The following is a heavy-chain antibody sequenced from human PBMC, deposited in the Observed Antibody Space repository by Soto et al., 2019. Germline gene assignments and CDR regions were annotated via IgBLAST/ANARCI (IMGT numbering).Heavy chain of an antibody. Sequence: QVQLQESGPGLVKPSDTLSLTCAVSGYSISSSNWWGWIRQPPGKGLEWIGYIYYSGTTYYNPSLKXRXPXSXYTSMTQFSLKLTSVTAVDTAVYYCARREIQGPIDYWGQGTLVTVSS. D-gene: IGHD1-26*01. CDR3: ARREIQGPIDY. CDR1: GYSISSSNW. V-gene: IGHV4-28*01. J-gene: IGHJ4*02. CDR2: IYYSGTT.